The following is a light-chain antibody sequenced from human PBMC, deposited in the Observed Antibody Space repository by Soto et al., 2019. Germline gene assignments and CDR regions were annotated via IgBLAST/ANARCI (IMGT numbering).Light chain of an antibody. CDR1: QSVSRN. CDR3: HRYNNWPHT. J-gene: IGKJ2*01. CDR2: GAS. V-gene: IGKV3-15*01. Sequence: EVVLTQSPATLSVSPGDRATLSCRASQSVSRNLAWYQQKPGQAPRLLIYGASTRATGVPARFSGSGSGTDFTLTISGLQSEDSAVYYCHRYNNWPHTFGPGTKVDIK.